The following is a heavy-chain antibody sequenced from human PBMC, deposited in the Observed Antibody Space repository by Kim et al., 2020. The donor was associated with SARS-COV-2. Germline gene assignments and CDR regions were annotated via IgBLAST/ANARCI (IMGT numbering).Heavy chain of an antibody. J-gene: IGHJ4*02. CDR3: ARGPPIGGGDCYSH. CDR2: IYYPGTS. D-gene: IGHD2-21*02. V-gene: IGHV4-30-4*08. CDR1: GGSISSGDYY. Sequence: SETLSLTCTVSGGSISSGDYYWSWIRQPPGKGLEWIGYIYYPGTSHYNPSLNSRVTISIDTSKNQFSLKLSSVTAADTAVYYCARGPPIGGGDCYSHWGQGTLVTVSS.